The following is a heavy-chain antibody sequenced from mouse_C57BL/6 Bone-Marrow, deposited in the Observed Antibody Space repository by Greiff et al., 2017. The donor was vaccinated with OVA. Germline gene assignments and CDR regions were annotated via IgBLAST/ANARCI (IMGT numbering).Heavy chain of an antibody. CDR3: ATTSTVVASDPY. CDR1: GFNIKNTY. Sequence: EVQLQQSVAELVRPGASVKLSCTASGFNIKNTYMNWVKQRPEQGLEWIGRIDPANGNTKYAPKFQGKATITADTSSNTAYLQLSSLTSEDTASYYCATTSTVVASDPYWGQGTTLTVSS. V-gene: IGHV14-3*01. J-gene: IGHJ2*01. CDR2: IDPANGNT. D-gene: IGHD1-1*01.